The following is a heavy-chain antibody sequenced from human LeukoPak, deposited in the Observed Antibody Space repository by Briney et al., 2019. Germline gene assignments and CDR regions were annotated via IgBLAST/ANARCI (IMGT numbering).Heavy chain of an antibody. V-gene: IGHV4-59*01. CDR2: IHDSGST. Sequence: QTSQTLSPTRPVSAGSISSYYWSWIRQPPGKGLEWHGNIHDSGSTSYNPSLKSRVAMSEDTSKNQFSLNLSSVTAADTAVYYCARIGLHTAFDIWGQGTMVTVSS. CDR1: AGSISSYY. CDR3: ARIGLHTAFDI. D-gene: IGHD4-11*01. J-gene: IGHJ3*02.